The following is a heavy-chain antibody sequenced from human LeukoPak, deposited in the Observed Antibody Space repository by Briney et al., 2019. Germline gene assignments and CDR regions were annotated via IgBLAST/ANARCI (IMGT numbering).Heavy chain of an antibody. Sequence: GGSLRLSCAASGFTFGSYSMNWVRQAPGKGLEWVSSISSSSSYIYYADSVKGRFTISRDNAKNSLYLQMNSLRAEDTAVYYCARDRSFIAVAGTWYFDLWGRGTLVTVSS. J-gene: IGHJ2*01. CDR1: GFTFGSYS. CDR2: ISSSSSYI. D-gene: IGHD6-19*01. V-gene: IGHV3-21*01. CDR3: ARDRSFIAVAGTWYFDL.